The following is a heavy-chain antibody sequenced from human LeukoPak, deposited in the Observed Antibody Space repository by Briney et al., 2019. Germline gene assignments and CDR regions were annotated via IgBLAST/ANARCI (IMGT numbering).Heavy chain of an antibody. V-gene: IGHV3-49*04. CDR1: GFTFGDYA. CDR3: TRDERSSSWYDYYYYGMDV. CDR2: IRSKAYGGTT. D-gene: IGHD6-13*01. J-gene: IGHJ6*02. Sequence: PGGSLRLSCTASGFTFGDYAMSWVRQAPGKGLEWVGFIRSKAYGGTTEYAASVKGRFTISRDDSKSIAYLQMNSLKTEDTAVYYCTRDERSSSWYDYYYYGMDVWGQGTTVTVSS.